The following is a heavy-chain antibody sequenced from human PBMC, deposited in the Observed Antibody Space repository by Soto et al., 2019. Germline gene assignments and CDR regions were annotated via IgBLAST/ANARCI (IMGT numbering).Heavy chain of an antibody. J-gene: IGHJ5*02. CDR3: AKSFMRYGDYEVRWFDP. Sequence: QVQLQESGPGLVKPSGTLSLTCAVSGGSISSSNWWSWVRQPPGKGLEWIGEIYHSGSTNYNPSLKSRVTISVDKSKNQFSLKLSSVTDADTAVYYCAKSFMRYGDYEVRWFDPWGQGTLVTVSS. CDR1: GGSISSSNW. D-gene: IGHD4-17*01. CDR2: IYHSGST. V-gene: IGHV4-4*02.